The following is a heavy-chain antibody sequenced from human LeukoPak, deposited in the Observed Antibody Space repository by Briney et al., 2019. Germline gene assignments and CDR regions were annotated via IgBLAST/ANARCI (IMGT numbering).Heavy chain of an antibody. V-gene: IGHV3-7*01. CDR2: MNEYGSEI. D-gene: IGHD3-22*01. CDR3: ARDHLPYYYDSSGLDY. CDR1: GFIFRDFS. Sequence: QPGGSLRLSCSVSGFIFRDFSMSWVRQAPGKGLEWVAKMNEYGSEIFYVDSVKGRFTISRDNAKNSLYLQMNSLRAEDTAVYYCARDHLPYYYDSSGLDYWGQGTLVTVSS. J-gene: IGHJ4*02.